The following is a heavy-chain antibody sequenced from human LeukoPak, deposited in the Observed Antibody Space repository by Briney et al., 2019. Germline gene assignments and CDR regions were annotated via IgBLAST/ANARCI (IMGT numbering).Heavy chain of an antibody. Sequence: SQTLSLTCTVSGVPISSGGYYWTWIRQRPGEALEWIGYIYHSGNTYYNPSLMSRIVLSVDTSKSQFSLKVTSVTAADTALYYCARVRKLPLEWDLIDFWGQGTLVTVSS. V-gene: IGHV4-31*03. CDR3: ARVRKLPLEWDLIDF. CDR2: IYHSGNT. D-gene: IGHD1-1*01. CDR1: GVPISSGGYY. J-gene: IGHJ4*02.